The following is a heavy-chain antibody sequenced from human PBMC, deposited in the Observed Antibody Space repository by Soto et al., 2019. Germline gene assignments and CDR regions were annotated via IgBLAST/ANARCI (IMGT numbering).Heavy chain of an antibody. D-gene: IGHD3-10*01. V-gene: IGHV3-30*18. J-gene: IGHJ6*02. Sequence: GGSLRLSCAASGFTFSSYGMHWVRQAPGKGLEWVAVISYDGSNKYYADSVKGRFTISRDNSKNTLYLQMNSLRAEDTAVHYCAKEIHYYYGSGSYVVPLYGMDVWGQGTTVTVSS. CDR1: GFTFSSYG. CDR3: AKEIHYYYGSGSYVVPLYGMDV. CDR2: ISYDGSNK.